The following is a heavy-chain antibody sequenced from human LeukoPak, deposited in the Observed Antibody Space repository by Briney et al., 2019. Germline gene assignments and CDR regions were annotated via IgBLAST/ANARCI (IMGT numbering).Heavy chain of an antibody. J-gene: IGHJ3*02. CDR2: IYPGDSDT. D-gene: IGHD5-18*01. V-gene: IGHV5-51*01. Sequence: PGESLKISCKGSGYSFTSYWIGWVRQMPGKGLEWMGIIYPGDSDTRYSPSFQGQVTISADKSISTAYLQWSSLKASDTAMYYCARPGYALDTAMLYAEGAFDIWGQGTMVTVSS. CDR1: GYSFTSYW. CDR3: ARPGYALDTAMLYAEGAFDI.